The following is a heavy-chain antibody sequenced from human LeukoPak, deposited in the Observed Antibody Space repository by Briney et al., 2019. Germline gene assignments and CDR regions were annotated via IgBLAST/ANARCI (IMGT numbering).Heavy chain of an antibody. CDR2: IYYSGST. J-gene: IGHJ4*02. Sequence: PSQTLSLTCAVSGGSISSGGYSWSWIRQPPGKGLEWIGYIYYSGSTYYSPSLKSRVTISVDTSKNQFSLKLSSVTAADTAVYYCARDKPNVVPAAMGYFDYWGQGTLVTVSS. CDR1: GGSISSGGYS. D-gene: IGHD2-2*01. V-gene: IGHV4-30-4*07. CDR3: ARDKPNVVPAAMGYFDY.